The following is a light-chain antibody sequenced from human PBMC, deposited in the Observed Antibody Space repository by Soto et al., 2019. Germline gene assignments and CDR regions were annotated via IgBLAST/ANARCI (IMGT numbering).Light chain of an antibody. V-gene: IGKV3-20*01. Sequence: EIVLTQSPGTVSLSPGERATLSCRASESVSSNYLAWYQQKPGQAPRLLIYGASNRATGIPDRFSGSGSGTDFTLTSSRLEPEDFAVYYCQQYGGSPRTFGQGTKVEIK. J-gene: IGKJ1*01. CDR1: ESVSSNY. CDR3: QQYGGSPRT. CDR2: GAS.